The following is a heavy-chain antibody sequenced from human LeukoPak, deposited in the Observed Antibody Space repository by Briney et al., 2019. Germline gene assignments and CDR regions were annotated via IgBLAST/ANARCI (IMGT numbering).Heavy chain of an antibody. CDR3: ARGVGYNYRLYHFDY. V-gene: IGHV4-59*08. D-gene: IGHD5-24*01. J-gene: IGHJ4*02. CDR1: ADSISTYY. CDR2: IYYSGST. Sequence: SETLSLTCPVSADSISTYYWNWIRPSPGKGLEWIGYIYYSGSTIYNPSLKSRVTISVDTSKNQFSLKLSSVTAADTAVYYCARGVGYNYRLYHFDYWGQGTLVTVSS.